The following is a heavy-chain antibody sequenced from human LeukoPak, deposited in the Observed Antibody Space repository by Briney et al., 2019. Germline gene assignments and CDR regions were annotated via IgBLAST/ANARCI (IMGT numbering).Heavy chain of an antibody. J-gene: IGHJ4*02. Sequence: ASETLSLTCTVSGGSISGYYWSWIRQPPGKGLEWIGYIYYSGSTNYNPSLKSRVTISVDTSKNQFSLKLSSVTAADTAVYYCARSRDGYNWGFDYWGQGTLVTVSS. D-gene: IGHD5-24*01. CDR1: GGSISGYY. V-gene: IGHV4-59*01. CDR2: IYYSGST. CDR3: ARSRDGYNWGFDY.